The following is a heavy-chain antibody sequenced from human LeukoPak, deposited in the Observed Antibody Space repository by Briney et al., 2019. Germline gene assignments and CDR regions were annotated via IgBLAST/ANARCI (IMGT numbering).Heavy chain of an antibody. Sequence: ASVKVSCKASGYTFTSYGISWVRQAPGQGLEWMGWISAYNGNTNYAQKLQGRVTMTTDTSTSTAYMELRSLRSDDTAVYYCAIDGRYTTTGAPHDYWGQGTLVTVSS. CDR3: AIDGRYTTTGAPHDY. J-gene: IGHJ4*02. D-gene: IGHD1-1*01. CDR2: ISAYNGNT. CDR1: GYTFTSYG. V-gene: IGHV1-18*01.